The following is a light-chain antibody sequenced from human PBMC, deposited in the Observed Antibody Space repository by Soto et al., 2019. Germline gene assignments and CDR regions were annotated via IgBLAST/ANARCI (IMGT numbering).Light chain of an antibody. CDR3: QQYENLPRFS. V-gene: IGKV1-33*01. CDR2: YAS. Sequence: DIQMTQSPSSLSASVGDRVTITCLASHDIGNYLNWYQQKPGKAPKLLIYYASNLETGVSSRFSGSGSGTDFTVTISSLQPEDIATYFCQQYENLPRFSFVPGTTVDIK. CDR1: HDIGNY. J-gene: IGKJ3*01.